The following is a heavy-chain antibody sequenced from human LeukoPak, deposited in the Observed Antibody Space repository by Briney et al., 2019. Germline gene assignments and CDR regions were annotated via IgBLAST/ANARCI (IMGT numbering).Heavy chain of an antibody. Sequence: GGSLRLSCAASGFTFSTYNMNWVRQAPGKGMEWVSSITSSSSYTFYADSVKGRFTISRDNAKSSLYLQMNSLRAEDTAIYYCARDPYNGNYGDSYYYYMDVWGKGTTVTISS. D-gene: IGHD1-26*01. CDR3: ARDPYNGNYGDSYYYYMDV. J-gene: IGHJ6*03. CDR1: GFTFSTYN. CDR2: ITSSSSYT. V-gene: IGHV3-21*01.